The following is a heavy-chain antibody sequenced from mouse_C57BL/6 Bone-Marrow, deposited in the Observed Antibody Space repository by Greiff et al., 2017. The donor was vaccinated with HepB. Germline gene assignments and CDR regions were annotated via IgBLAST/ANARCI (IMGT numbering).Heavy chain of an antibody. CDR2: IRLKSDNYAT. D-gene: IGHD2-1*01. CDR1: GFTFSNYW. Sequence: EVKLMESGGGLVQPGGSMKLSCVASGFTFSNYWMNWVRQSPEKGLEWVAQIRLKSDNYATHYAESGKGRFTISRDDSKSSVYLQMNNLRAEDTGIYYCTEWYSWFAYWGQGTLVTVSA. CDR3: TEWYSWFAY. V-gene: IGHV6-3*01. J-gene: IGHJ3*01.